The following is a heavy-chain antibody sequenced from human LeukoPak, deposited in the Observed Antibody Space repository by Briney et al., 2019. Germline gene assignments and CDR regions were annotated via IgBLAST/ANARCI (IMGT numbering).Heavy chain of an antibody. D-gene: IGHD6-6*01. CDR2: IKQDGSEK. Sequence: GGSLRLSCAASGFTFSTYWMTWVRQAPGKGLEWVANIKQDGSEKYFVDSVKGRFTISRDNANNSLYLQMNSLRAEDTAVYYCARDGPSIAADFDCWGQGTLVTVSS. V-gene: IGHV3-7*01. J-gene: IGHJ4*02. CDR3: ARDGPSIAADFDC. CDR1: GFTFSTYW.